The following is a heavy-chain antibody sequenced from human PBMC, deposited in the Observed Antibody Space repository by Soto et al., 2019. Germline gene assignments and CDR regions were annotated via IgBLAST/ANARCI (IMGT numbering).Heavy chain of an antibody. D-gene: IGHD3-3*01. V-gene: IGHV3-23*01. J-gene: IGHJ5*02. Sequence: GGSLRLSCAASGFTFNSYAMSWVRQAPGKGLEWVSAISASGDSTYYADAVKGRFTISRDNSKNTLYLEMNSLRAEDTALYYCAKTTLTILPGIFWFDPWGQGTLVTVSP. CDR1: GFTFNSYA. CDR2: ISASGDST. CDR3: AKTTLTILPGIFWFDP.